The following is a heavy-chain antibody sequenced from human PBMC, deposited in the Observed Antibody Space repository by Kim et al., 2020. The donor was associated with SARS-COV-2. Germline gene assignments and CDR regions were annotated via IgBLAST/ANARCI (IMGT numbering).Heavy chain of an antibody. CDR2: IIPIFGTA. V-gene: IGHV1-69*13. CDR3: ARSLRYCSSTSCYTAFDY. J-gene: IGHJ4*02. D-gene: IGHD2-2*02. CDR1: GGTFSSYA. Sequence: SVKVSCKASGGTFSSYAISWVRQAPGQGLEWMGGIIPIFGTANYAQKFQGRVTITADESTSTAYMELSSLRSEDTAVYYCARSLRYCSSTSCYTAFDYWGQGTLVTVSS.